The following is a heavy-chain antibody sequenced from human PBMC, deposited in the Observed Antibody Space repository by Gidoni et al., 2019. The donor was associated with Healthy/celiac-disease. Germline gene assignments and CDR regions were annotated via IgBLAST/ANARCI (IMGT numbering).Heavy chain of an antibody. V-gene: IGHV4-39*07. CDR2: IYYSGST. J-gene: IGHJ5*02. CDR1: GGSISSSSYY. Sequence: QLQLQESGPGLVKPSETLSLTCTVSGGSISSSSYYWGWIRQPPGKGLEGFGGIYYSGSTYPTPSLKIRVTSSVDTSKTQFSLKLSSVTAADTAVYYFARGRWGLLRYDNWFDPWGQGTLVTVSS. D-gene: IGHD3-9*01. CDR3: ARGRWGLLRYDNWFDP.